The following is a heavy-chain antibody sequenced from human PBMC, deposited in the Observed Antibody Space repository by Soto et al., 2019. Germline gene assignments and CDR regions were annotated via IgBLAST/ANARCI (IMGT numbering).Heavy chain of an antibody. J-gene: IGHJ6*03. V-gene: IGHV1-8*01. Sequence: ASVKVSCKASGYTFTSYDINWVRQATGQGLEWMGWMNPNSGNTGYAQKFQGRVTMTRNTSISTAYMELSSLRSEDTAVYYCARGPLRPNSYYYYMDVRAKRTTVTVSS. CDR1: GYTFTSYD. CDR2: MNPNSGNT. CDR3: ARGPLRPNSYYYYMDV.